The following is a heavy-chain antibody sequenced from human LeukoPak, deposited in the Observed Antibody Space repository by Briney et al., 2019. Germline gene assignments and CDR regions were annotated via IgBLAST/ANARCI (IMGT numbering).Heavy chain of an antibody. CDR1: GGSISSYY. CDR3: ARDMSPSRYSSGWYA. CDR2: IYYCGST. V-gene: IGHV4-59*01. J-gene: IGHJ5*02. Sequence: SETVSLTCTVSGGSISSYYWSWIRQPPGKGLEWVGYIYYCGSTNYNPSLKSRVPISVDTSKNQFSLKLSSVTAADTDVYYCARDMSPSRYSSGWYAWGQGTLVTVSS. D-gene: IGHD6-19*01.